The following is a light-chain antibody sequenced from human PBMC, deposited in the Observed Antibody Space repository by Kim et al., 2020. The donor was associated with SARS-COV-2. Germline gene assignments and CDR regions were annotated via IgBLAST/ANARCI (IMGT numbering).Light chain of an antibody. CDR2: GAS. CDR1: RRSSSH. J-gene: IGKJ1*01. V-gene: IGKV3-11*01. CDR3: QQHNNSPRT. Sequence: SAGGATTPSCGSNRRSSSHGDWYQHKLGQAPRLLIYGASNRATGIPARFSGSGSGTDLTLTISSREPEDVAVYYCQQHNNSPRTFGQGTKVEIK.